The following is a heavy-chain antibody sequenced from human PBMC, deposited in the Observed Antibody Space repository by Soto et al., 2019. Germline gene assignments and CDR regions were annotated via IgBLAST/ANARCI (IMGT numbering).Heavy chain of an antibody. Sequence: PGGSLRLSCAASGFTVSSNYMSWVRQAPGKGLEWVSVIYSGGTTYYADSVMGRFTISRDNSKNTLYLQMNSLRAEDTAVYYCARNGDSSDYRGWFDPWGQGTLVTVSS. CDR1: GFTVSSNY. J-gene: IGHJ5*02. D-gene: IGHD3-22*01. CDR2: IYSGGTT. CDR3: ARNGDSSDYRGWFDP. V-gene: IGHV3-66*01.